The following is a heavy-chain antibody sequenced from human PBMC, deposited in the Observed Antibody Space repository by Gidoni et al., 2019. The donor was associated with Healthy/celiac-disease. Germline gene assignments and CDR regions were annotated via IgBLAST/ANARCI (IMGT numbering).Heavy chain of an antibody. CDR3: AREGHRITIFGVVTPFDP. D-gene: IGHD3-3*01. V-gene: IGHV1-3*01. Sequence: QVQLVQSGAEVKKPGASVKVSCKASGYTFTSYAMHWVRQAPGQRLEWMGWINAGNGNTKYSQKFQGRVTITRDTSASTAYMELSSLRSEDTAVYYCAREGHRITIFGVVTPFDPWGQGTLVTVSS. CDR1: GYTFTSYA. J-gene: IGHJ5*02. CDR2: INAGNGNT.